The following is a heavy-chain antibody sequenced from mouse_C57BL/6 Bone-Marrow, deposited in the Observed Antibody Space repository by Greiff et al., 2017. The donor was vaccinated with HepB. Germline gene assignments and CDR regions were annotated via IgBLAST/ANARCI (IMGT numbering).Heavy chain of an antibody. J-gene: IGHJ3*01. CDR2: IRNKANNNAT. Sequence: EVKVEESGGGLVQPGGSMKLSCAASGFTFSDSWMDWVRQSPEKGLEWVAEIRNKANNNATYYAESVKGRFTISRDDSKSSVYLQMNSLRAEDTGIYYCTPGGPAWFAYWGQGTLVTVAA. V-gene: IGHV6-6*01. CDR1: GFTFSDSW. D-gene: IGHD4-1*01. CDR3: TPGGPAWFAY.